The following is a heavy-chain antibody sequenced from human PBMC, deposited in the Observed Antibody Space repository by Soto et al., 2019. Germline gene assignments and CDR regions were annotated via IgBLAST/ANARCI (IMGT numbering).Heavy chain of an antibody. CDR3: ARVEGYCSGGSRFFDAFHX. Sequence: SETLSLTCTVSGFSISSYYWSWIRQPPGKGLEWIVYIYDSGSTNCKPALKSRVTISVETSENKFSLKLSYVTAADTAVYYCARVEGYCSGGSRFFDAFHXWGQATMVTVS. J-gene: IGHJ3*02. CDR2: IYDSGST. V-gene: IGHV4-59*01. D-gene: IGHD2-15*01. CDR1: GFSISSYY.